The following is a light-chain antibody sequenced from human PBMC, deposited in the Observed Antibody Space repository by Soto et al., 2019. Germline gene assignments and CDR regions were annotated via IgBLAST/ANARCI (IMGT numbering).Light chain of an antibody. CDR1: QSVSTNY. CDR3: QQYYSTPT. Sequence: EIVLTQSPGTLSLSPGERATLSCRASQSVSTNYLAWYQQKPGQAPRLVVFGASSRATGIPDRFSGSGSRTDFTLTISSLQAEDVAVYYCQQYYSTPTFGQGTKVDIK. V-gene: IGKV3-20*01. CDR2: GAS. J-gene: IGKJ1*01.